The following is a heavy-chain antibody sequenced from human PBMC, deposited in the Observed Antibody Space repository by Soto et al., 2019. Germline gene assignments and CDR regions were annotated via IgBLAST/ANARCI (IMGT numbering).Heavy chain of an antibody. CDR3: AKDLIATVYAVISAYYHGLDV. V-gene: IGHV3-30*18. CDR1: GFTFSNYG. J-gene: IGHJ6*02. CDR2: ISNDGTNQ. Sequence: QVLLVESGGSVVQPGRSLTLSCAASGFTFSNYGVHWVRQAPGKGLEWVAFISNDGTNQYYVDSVKGRFTISRDNSKNTLYLEMNSLRGEDTAVYYCAKDLIATVYAVISAYYHGLDVWGQGTAVTVS. D-gene: IGHD2-21*01.